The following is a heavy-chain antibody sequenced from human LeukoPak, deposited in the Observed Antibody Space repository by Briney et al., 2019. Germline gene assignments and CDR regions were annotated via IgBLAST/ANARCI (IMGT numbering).Heavy chain of an antibody. CDR3: ARSPTTYYDFWSGYRPYYYYYMDV. J-gene: IGHJ6*03. Sequence: ASVKVSCKTSGYTFSDYYMHWIRQAPGQGLEWMGWMNPNSGNTGYAQKFQGRVTITRNTSISTAYMELSSLRSEDTAVYYCARSPTTYYDFWSGYRPYYYYYMDVWGKGTTVTVSS. V-gene: IGHV1-8*03. CDR2: MNPNSGNT. D-gene: IGHD3-3*01. CDR1: GYTFSDYY.